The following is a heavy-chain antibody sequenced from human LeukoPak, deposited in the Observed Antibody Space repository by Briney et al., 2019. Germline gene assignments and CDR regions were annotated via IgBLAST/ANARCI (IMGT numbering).Heavy chain of an antibody. Sequence: PSETLSLTCTVSGGSISGYHWSWIRQPPGQGLEWIGFIYYRGTSKYNPSLMSRVTMSVDTSKNQVPLKLSSVTAADTAVYYCARHYCSGGNCYYFDHWGQGTLVTVSS. V-gene: IGHV4-59*08. CDR2: IYYRGTS. CDR3: ARHYCSGGNCYYFDH. CDR1: GGSISGYH. D-gene: IGHD2-15*01. J-gene: IGHJ4*02.